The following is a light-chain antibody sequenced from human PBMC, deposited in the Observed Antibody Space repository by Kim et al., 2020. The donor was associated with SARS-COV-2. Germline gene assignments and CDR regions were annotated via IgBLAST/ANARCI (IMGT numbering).Light chain of an antibody. Sequence: SPRQTARITCSGDALPKKYAYWYQQKSGQAPVLVIYEDSKRPSGIPERFSGSSSGTMATLTISGAQVEDEADYYCYSTDSSGNHRVFGGGTQLTVL. CDR2: EDS. V-gene: IGLV3-10*01. CDR3: YSTDSSGNHRV. CDR1: ALPKKY. J-gene: IGLJ3*02.